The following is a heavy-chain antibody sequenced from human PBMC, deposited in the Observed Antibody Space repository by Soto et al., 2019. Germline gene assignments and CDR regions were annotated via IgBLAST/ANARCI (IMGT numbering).Heavy chain of an antibody. Sequence: WGSLRLSCAASGFTFSRYAMHWVRQAPGKGLEWIGYIYYSGSTNYNPSLKSRVTISVDTSKNQFSLKLSSVTAADTAVYYCAREPNYDFWSGYYSPPGLGWFDPWGQGTLVTVSS. CDR3: AREPNYDFWSGYYSPPGLGWFDP. CDR1: GFTFSRYA. J-gene: IGHJ5*02. D-gene: IGHD3-3*01. V-gene: IGHV4-59*01. CDR2: IYYSGST.